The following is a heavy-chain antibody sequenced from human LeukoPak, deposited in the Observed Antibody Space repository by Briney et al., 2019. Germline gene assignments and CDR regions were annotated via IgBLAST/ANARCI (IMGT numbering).Heavy chain of an antibody. D-gene: IGHD4-17*01. CDR2: LYSDGDT. J-gene: IGHJ4*02. CDR3: PYGDYPLTY. V-gene: IGHV3-66*01. CDR1: GLTVSNNY. Sequence: GGSLRLSCAASGLTVSNNYWHWVREPPGRGPEWISILYSDGDTKYADSVKGRFTFSRDSSRNTLNLQMNGLRAEDTAVYYCPYGDYPLTYWGQGTLVSVSS.